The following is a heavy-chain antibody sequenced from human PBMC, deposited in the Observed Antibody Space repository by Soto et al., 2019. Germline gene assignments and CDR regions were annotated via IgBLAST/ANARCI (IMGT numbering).Heavy chain of an antibody. Sequence: SETLSLTCTVSGGSISSGGYYWSWIRQHPGKGLEWIGYIYYSGGTYYNPSLKSRVTISVDTSKNQFSLKLSSVTAADTAVYYCAAESVGATSPSFDYWGQGTLVTVSS. CDR3: AAESVGATSPSFDY. CDR2: IYYSGGT. J-gene: IGHJ4*02. CDR1: GGSISSGGYY. D-gene: IGHD1-26*01. V-gene: IGHV4-31*03.